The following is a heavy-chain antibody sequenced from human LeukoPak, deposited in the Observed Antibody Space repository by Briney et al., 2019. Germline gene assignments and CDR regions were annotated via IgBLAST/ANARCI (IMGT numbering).Heavy chain of an antibody. D-gene: IGHD3-22*01. CDR1: GGSISSYY. CDR3: ARDGRYYESSGSKPFYGMDV. CDR2: IYTSGST. J-gene: IGHJ6*02. Sequence: PSETLSLTCTVSGGSISSYYWSWIRQPAGKGLAWIGRIYTSGSTNYNPSLKSRVTMSVDTSKNQFSLKLSSVTAADTAVYYCARDGRYYESSGSKPFYGMDVWGQGTTVTVSS. V-gene: IGHV4-4*07.